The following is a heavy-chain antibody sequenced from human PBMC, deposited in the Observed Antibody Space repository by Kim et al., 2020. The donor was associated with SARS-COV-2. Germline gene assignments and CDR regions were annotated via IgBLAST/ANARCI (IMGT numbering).Heavy chain of an antibody. V-gene: IGHV3-21*01. J-gene: IGHJ6*02. Sequence: GGSLRLSCAASGFTFSSYSMNWVRQAPGKGLEWVSSISSSSSYIYYADSVKGRFTISRDNAKNSLYLQMNSLRAEDTAVYYCARGYCSSTSCYPYYYYYGMDVWGQGTTVTVSS. CDR1: GFTFSSYS. D-gene: IGHD2-2*01. CDR2: ISSSSSYI. CDR3: ARGYCSSTSCYPYYYYYGMDV.